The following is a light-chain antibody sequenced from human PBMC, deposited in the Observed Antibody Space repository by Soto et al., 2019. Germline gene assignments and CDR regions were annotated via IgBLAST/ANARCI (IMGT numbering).Light chain of an antibody. V-gene: IGKV1-5*01. Sequence: DIQMTQSPSTLSASVADRVTITCLASQSISSWLAWYQQKPGKAPKLLIYDASSLEGGVPSRFSGSGSGTEFTLTISGLQPDDFATYYCQQYNSFSWTFGQGTKVDIK. CDR2: DAS. J-gene: IGKJ1*01. CDR1: QSISSW. CDR3: QQYNSFSWT.